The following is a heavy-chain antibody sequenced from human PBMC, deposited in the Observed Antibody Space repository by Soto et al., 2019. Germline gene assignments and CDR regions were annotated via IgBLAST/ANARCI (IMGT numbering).Heavy chain of an antibody. Sequence: EASVKVSCKASGYTFTSYSMHWVRQAPGQGLEWMGIINPSSGRTSYAQNFQGRVTMPSDTSTSIVYMEMSSLKSEDTAVYYCARDHNFGFILYAMDVWGQGTTVTVSS. CDR2: INPSSGRT. CDR3: ARDHNFGFILYAMDV. D-gene: IGHD2-15*01. J-gene: IGHJ6*02. CDR1: GYTFTSYS. V-gene: IGHV1-46*01.